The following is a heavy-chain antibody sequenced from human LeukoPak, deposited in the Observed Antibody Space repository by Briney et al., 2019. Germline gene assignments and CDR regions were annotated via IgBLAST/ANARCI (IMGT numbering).Heavy chain of an antibody. D-gene: IGHD2-15*01. V-gene: IGHV3-23*01. CDR1: GFTFSSYA. CDR2: ISGSGGST. CDR3: AKEYCSGGSCYVRVGYFDY. Sequence: PGGSLRLFCAASGFTFSSYAMSWVRQAPGKGLEWVSAISGSGGSTYYADSVKGRFTISRDNSKNTLYLQMNSLRAEDTAVYYCAKEYCSGGSCYVRVGYFDYWGQGTLVTVSS. J-gene: IGHJ4*02.